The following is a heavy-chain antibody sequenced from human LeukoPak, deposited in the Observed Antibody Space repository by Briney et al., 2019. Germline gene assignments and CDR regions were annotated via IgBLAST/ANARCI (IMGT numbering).Heavy chain of an antibody. D-gene: IGHD2-2*01. CDR2: ISGSGGST. V-gene: IGHV3-23*01. Sequence: GGSLRLSCAASGFTFSSYAMSWVRQAPGKGLEWVSAISGSGGSTYYADSVKGRFTISRDNSKNTLYLQMNSLRAEDTAVYYCAKGVVPAATYYYGMDVWGQGTTVTVSS. CDR3: AKGVVPAATYYYGMDV. CDR1: GFTFSSYA. J-gene: IGHJ6*02.